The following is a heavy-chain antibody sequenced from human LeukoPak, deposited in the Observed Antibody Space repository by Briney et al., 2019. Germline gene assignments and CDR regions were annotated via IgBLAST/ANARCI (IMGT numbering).Heavy chain of an antibody. J-gene: IGHJ4*02. V-gene: IGHV4-59*08. CDR3: ARRSNTIAVAGTYFDY. CDR1: GGSIGLYH. CDR2: VYYNGST. Sequence: SETLSLTCTVSGGSIGLYHWSWIRQPPGKGLEWIGYVYYNGSTKYNPSLKSRVTMSVDTSKNQFSLKLSSVTAADTAVYYCARRSNTIAVAGTYFDYWGQGTLVTVSS. D-gene: IGHD6-19*01.